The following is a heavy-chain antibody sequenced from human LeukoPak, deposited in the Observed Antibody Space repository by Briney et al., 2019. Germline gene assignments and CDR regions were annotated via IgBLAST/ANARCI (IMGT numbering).Heavy chain of an antibody. D-gene: IGHD2-2*01. Sequence: GSLRLSCAASGFTFSRYNMNWVRQAPGKGLEWVSSISSSSSYIYYADSVKGRFTISRDNAKNSLYLQMNSLRAEDTAVYYCARDVDSVVPAAMPYWGQGTLVTVSS. CDR1: GFTFSRYN. V-gene: IGHV3-21*01. CDR2: ISSSSSYI. CDR3: ARDVDSVVPAAMPY. J-gene: IGHJ4*02.